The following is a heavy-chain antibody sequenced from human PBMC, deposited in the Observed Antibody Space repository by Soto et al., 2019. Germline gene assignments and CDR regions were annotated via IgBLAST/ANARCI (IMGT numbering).Heavy chain of an antibody. Sequence: QVQLVQSGAEVKKPGASVKVSCKASGYTFTSYGISWVRQAPGQGLEWMGWISAYNGNTNYAQKLQGRVTMTTDTTTSTAYMELRSLRSDDTAVYYCASFSIAATDPYGMDVWGQGTTVTVSS. V-gene: IGHV1-18*01. CDR3: ASFSIAATDPYGMDV. D-gene: IGHD6-13*01. J-gene: IGHJ6*02. CDR1: GYTFTSYG. CDR2: ISAYNGNT.